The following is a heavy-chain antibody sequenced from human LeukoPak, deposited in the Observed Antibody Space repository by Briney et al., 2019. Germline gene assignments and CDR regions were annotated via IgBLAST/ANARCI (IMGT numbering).Heavy chain of an antibody. Sequence: GASVKVSCKASGYTFTSYYMHWVRQAPGQGLEWMGWISAFYGNRKTKFSQNFQGRVTMTTDTSTNTAYMELRSLRSDDTAIYYCARDWASTGYGSDWIPSPTFDYWGQGTLVTVSS. CDR2: ISAFYGNRKT. CDR3: ARDWASTGYGSDWIPSPTFDY. CDR1: GYTFTSYY. V-gene: IGHV1-18*04. D-gene: IGHD6-19*01. J-gene: IGHJ4*02.